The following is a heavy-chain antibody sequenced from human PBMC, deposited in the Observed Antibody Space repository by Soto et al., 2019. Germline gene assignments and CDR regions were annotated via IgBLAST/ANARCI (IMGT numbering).Heavy chain of an antibody. D-gene: IGHD3-9*01. V-gene: IGHV4-30-4*01. J-gene: IGHJ4*02. Sequence: SETLSLTCTVSGGSISSGDYYWSWIRQPPGKGLEWIGYIYYSGSTYYNPSLKSRVTISVDAPKNQFSLKLSSVTAADTAVYYCARLTGEAVLRYFDWSTSAFDYWGQGTLVTVSS. CDR3: ARLTGEAVLRYFDWSTSAFDY. CDR2: IYYSGST. CDR1: GGSISSGDYY.